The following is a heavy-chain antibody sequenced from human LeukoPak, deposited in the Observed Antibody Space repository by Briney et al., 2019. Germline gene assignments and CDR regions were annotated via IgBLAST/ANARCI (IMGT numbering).Heavy chain of an antibody. CDR3: VKVSSNYYGSGSYQTLDY. V-gene: IGHV3-23*01. D-gene: IGHD3-10*01. CDR1: GFTFSSYA. Sequence: GGSLRLSCAASGFTFSSYAMSWVRQTPGKGLEWVSTISGSGGSTFYADSVKGRFTISRDNPKNTVDLQMNSLRAEDTGVYYCVKVSSNYYGSGSYQTLDYWGQGTLVTVSS. CDR2: ISGSGGST. J-gene: IGHJ4*02.